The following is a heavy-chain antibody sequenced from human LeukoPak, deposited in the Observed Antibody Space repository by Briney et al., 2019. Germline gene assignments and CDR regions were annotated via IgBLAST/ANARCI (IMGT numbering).Heavy chain of an antibody. Sequence: SETLSLTCTVSGGSISSSSYYWGWIRQPPGKGLEWIGSIYYSGSTYYNPSLKSRVTISVDTSKNQFSLKLSSVTAADTAVYYCARGSGWGYWFDPWGRGTLVTVSS. CDR3: ARGSGWGYWFDP. J-gene: IGHJ5*02. V-gene: IGHV4-39*01. CDR2: IYYSGST. CDR1: GGSISSSSYY. D-gene: IGHD6-19*01.